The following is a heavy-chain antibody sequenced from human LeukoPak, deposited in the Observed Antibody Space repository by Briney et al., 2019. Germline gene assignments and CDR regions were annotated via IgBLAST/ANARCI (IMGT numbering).Heavy chain of an antibody. Sequence: AGRSLRLSCVGSGFSLDDYAMHWVRQVPGKGLEWVSSISWDSGNQAYTDSVKGRFTISRDNDKNSLYLQMNSLRPEDTALYYCVKDMGFDLLKDAFHVWGQGTLVTVCS. CDR3: VKDMGFDLLKDAFHV. D-gene: IGHD3-9*01. CDR1: GFSLDDYA. J-gene: IGHJ3*01. CDR2: ISWDSGNQ. V-gene: IGHV3-9*01.